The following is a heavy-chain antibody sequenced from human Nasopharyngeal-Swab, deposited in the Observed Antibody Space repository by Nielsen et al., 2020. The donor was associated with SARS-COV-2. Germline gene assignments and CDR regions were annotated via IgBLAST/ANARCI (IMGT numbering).Heavy chain of an antibody. V-gene: IGHV4-34*01. CDR2: INHSGST. D-gene: IGHD3-10*01. CDR1: GGSFSGYY. Sequence: ESLKISCAVYGGSFSGYYWSWIRQPPGKGLEWIGEINHSGSTNYNPSLKSRVTISVDTSKNQFSLKLSSVTAADTAVYYCARGYYGSGSYPFDYWGQGTLVTVSS. CDR3: ARGYYGSGSYPFDY. J-gene: IGHJ4*02.